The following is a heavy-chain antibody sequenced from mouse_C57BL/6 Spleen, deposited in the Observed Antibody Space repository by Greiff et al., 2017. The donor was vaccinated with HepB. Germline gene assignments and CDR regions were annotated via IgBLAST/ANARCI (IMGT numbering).Heavy chain of an antibody. J-gene: IGHJ3*01. CDR3: ARPYDDPLAY. D-gene: IGHD2-3*01. CDR1: GFTFSDYG. CDR2: ISSGSSTI. V-gene: IGHV5-17*01. Sequence: EVKLMESGGGLVKPGGSLKLSCAASGFTFSDYGMHWVRQAPEKGLEWVAYISSGSSTIYYADTVKGRFTISRDNAKNTLFLQMTSLRSEDTAMYYCARPYDDPLAYWGKGTLVTVSA.